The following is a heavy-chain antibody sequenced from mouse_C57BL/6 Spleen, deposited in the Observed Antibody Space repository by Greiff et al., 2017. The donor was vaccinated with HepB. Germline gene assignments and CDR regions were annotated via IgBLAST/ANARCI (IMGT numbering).Heavy chain of an antibody. CDR3: ARAIYYGNYVGSWFAY. J-gene: IGHJ3*01. V-gene: IGHV2-2*01. D-gene: IGHD2-1*01. CDR2: IWSGGST. Sequence: QVQLQQSGPGLVQPSQSLSITCTVSGFSLTSYGLHWVRQSPGKGLEWLGLIWSGGSTDYNAAFISRLSISKDNSKSQVFFKKNSLQADDTAIYYCARAIYYGNYVGSWFAYWGQGTLVTVSA. CDR1: GFSLTSYG.